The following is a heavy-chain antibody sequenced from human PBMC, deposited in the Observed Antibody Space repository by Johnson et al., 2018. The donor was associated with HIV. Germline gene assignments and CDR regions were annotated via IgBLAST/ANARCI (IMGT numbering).Heavy chain of an antibody. CDR2: ISGGEDDT. CDR3: ANSLLLDAFNI. J-gene: IGHJ3*02. CDR1: GFSFIDYA. V-gene: IGHV3-23*04. Sequence: VQLVESRGGVVRPGGSLRLSCAASGFSFIDYAMIWVRQAPGKGLEWVSFISGGEDDTYYADSVKGRFTISRDNSKTTLYLQMNSLRDEDTAVYYCANSLLLDAFNIWGQGTMVTVSS.